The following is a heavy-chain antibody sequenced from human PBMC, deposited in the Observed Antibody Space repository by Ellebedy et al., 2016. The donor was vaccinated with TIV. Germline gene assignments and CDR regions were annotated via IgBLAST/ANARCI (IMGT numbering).Heavy chain of an antibody. V-gene: IGHV3-11*06. CDR3: ARERATVTDF. CDR2: ISISSVYT. J-gene: IGHJ4*02. CDR1: GFTFSDFY. D-gene: IGHD4-17*01. Sequence: PGGSLRLSCAASGFTFSDFYLSWIRQAPGQGLEWISDISISSVYTNYADSVKGRFTISRDNAKNSLYLQMNSLRAEDTAVYYCARERATVTDFWGQGTLVTVSS.